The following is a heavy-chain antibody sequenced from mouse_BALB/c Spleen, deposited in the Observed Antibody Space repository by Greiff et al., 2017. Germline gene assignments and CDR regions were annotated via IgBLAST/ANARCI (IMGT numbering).Heavy chain of an antibody. CDR1: GFTFSSYG. CDR3: AKLGVYYFDY. Sequence: EVQGVESGGGLVQPGGSLKLSCAASGFTFSSYGMSWVRQTPDKRLELVATINSNGGSTYYPDSVKGRFTISRDNAKNTLYLQMSSLKSEDTAMYYCAKLGVYYFDYWGQGTTLTVSS. V-gene: IGHV5-6-3*01. J-gene: IGHJ2*01. CDR2: INSNGGST. D-gene: IGHD4-1*01.